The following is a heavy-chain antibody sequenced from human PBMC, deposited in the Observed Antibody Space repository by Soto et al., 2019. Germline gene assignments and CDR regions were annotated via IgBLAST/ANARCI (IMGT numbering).Heavy chain of an antibody. CDR3: ARGLSGYYDSSGYSKLNSFDP. CDR1: GYTFTSYG. D-gene: IGHD3-22*01. CDR2: ISAYNGNT. V-gene: IGHV1-18*04. J-gene: IGHJ5*02. Sequence: QVQLVQSGAEVKKPGASVKVSCKASGYTFTSYGISWVRQAPGQGLEWMGWISAYNGNTNYAQKLQGRVTMTTDTSTSTAYMELRSLRSDDTAVYNCARGLSGYYDSSGYSKLNSFDPWGQGTLVTVSS.